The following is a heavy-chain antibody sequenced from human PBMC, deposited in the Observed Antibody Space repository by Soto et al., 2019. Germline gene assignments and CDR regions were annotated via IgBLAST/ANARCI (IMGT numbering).Heavy chain of an antibody. J-gene: IGHJ4*02. CDR1: GFIFSNTW. V-gene: IGHV3-15*07. CDR2: IKTKTDGATT. D-gene: IGHD6-13*01. CDR3: IPGSSSPEENFDY. Sequence: EVQLVESGGGLVKPGGSLRVSCAASGFIFSNTWMNWVRQAPGKGLEWVGRIKTKTDGATTDYAAPVQGRFTISRDDSENMVYLQMNSLKSEDTGVYYCIPGSSSPEENFDYWGQGTLVTVSS.